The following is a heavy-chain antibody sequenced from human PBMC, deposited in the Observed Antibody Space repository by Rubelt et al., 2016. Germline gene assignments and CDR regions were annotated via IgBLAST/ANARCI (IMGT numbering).Heavy chain of an antibody. V-gene: IGHV4-59*01. J-gene: IGHJ4*02. Sequence: QVQLQESGPGLVKPSETLSLTCTVSGGSISSYYWSWIRQPPGKGLEWIGYIYYSGSTNYNPPRKGRFTISVDTSKNQFSRKLSSVTAADTAVYYCARKGGYYDSSGYDFWGQGTLVTVSS. D-gene: IGHD3-22*01. CDR2: IYYSGST. CDR1: GGSISSYY. CDR3: ARKGGYYDSSGYDF.